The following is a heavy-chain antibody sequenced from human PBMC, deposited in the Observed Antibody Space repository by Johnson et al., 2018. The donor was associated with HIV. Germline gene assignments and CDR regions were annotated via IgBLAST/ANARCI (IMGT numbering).Heavy chain of an antibody. D-gene: IGHD3-10*01. CDR1: GFTFGNYV. V-gene: IGHV3-30*04. CDR2: ISYDGSNK. CDR3: ARGGVWFRATHDTFDI. Sequence: QVQLVESGGGVVQPGRSLRLSCAASGFTFGNYVMHWVRQAPGKGLEWVALISYDGSNKYYADSVKGRFTISRDNSKNTLYLQMNSLRREDTAVYSCARGGVWFRATHDTFDIWGQGSMVTVSS. J-gene: IGHJ3*02.